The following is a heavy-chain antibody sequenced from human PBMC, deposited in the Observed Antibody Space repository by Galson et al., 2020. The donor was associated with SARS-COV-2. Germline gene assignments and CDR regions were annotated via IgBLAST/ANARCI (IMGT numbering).Heavy chain of an antibody. CDR3: ARGLRGVVPSPSLGLGPYDSFYYRDV. J-gene: IGHJ6*03. CDR1: GGSFSGHY. D-gene: IGHD2-2*01. Sequence: SETLSLTCAVYGGSFSGHYWSWIRQPPGQGLEWIGESSSSGVTNYSTSLKSRVTITLDTYKNQFSLNLRSVTAADSGLYYCARGLRGVVPSPSLGLGPYDSFYYRDVWGKVTTVIVSS. V-gene: IGHV4-34*01. CDR2: SSSSGVT.